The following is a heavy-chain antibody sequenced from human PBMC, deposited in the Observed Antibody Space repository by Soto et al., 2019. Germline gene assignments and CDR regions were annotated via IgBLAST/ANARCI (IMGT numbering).Heavy chain of an antibody. Sequence: SLRLSCAASGFTFSSYAMSWVRQAPGKGLEWVSAISGSGGSTYYADSVKGRFTISRDNSKNTLYLQMNSLRAEDTAVYYCAKNRGMGPKFFDYWGQGTLVTVSS. V-gene: IGHV3-23*01. CDR1: GFTFSSYA. J-gene: IGHJ4*02. CDR2: ISGSGGST. D-gene: IGHD1-26*01. CDR3: AKNRGMGPKFFDY.